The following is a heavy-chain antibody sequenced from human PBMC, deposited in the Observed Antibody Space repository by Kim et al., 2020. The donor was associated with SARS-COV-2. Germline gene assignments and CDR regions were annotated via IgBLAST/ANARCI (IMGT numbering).Heavy chain of an antibody. CDR3: AGRWFGEFIWFDP. CDR2: IYYSRNT. Sequence: SETLSLTCTVSGGSISSSSYYWGWLRQPPGKGREWIGSIYYSRNTYYNPSLKGRVTISVDTSKNQFSLKLSSVTAADTAVYYCAGRWFGEFIWFDPWGQGTLVTVSS. J-gene: IGHJ5*02. V-gene: IGHV4-39*01. CDR1: GGSISSSSYY. D-gene: IGHD3-10*01.